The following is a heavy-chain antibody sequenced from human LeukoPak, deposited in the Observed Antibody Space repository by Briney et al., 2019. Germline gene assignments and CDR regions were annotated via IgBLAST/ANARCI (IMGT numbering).Heavy chain of an antibody. D-gene: IGHD3-22*01. Sequence: KPSETLSLTCAVSGGSIRSGDYYWSWIRQPPGKGLEWIGYIYYSGSTYYNPSLKSRVTISVDTSKNQFSLKLSSVTAADTAVYYCARVDDSSGYYIDYWGQGTLVTVSS. J-gene: IGHJ4*02. CDR3: ARVDDSSGYYIDY. V-gene: IGHV4-30-4*01. CDR2: IYYSGST. CDR1: GGSIRSGDYY.